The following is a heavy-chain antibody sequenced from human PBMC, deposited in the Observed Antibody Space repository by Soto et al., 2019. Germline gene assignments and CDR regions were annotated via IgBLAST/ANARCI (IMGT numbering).Heavy chain of an antibody. Sequence: PSETLSLTCTVSGGSISSYYWSWIRQPPGKGLEWIGYIYYSGSTNYNPSLKSRVTISVDTSKNQFSLKLNSMTAADTAVYYGPRHNYGSGSTYFDYWGQGTLVTVSS. J-gene: IGHJ4*02. V-gene: IGHV4-59*08. D-gene: IGHD3-10*01. CDR3: PRHNYGSGSTYFDY. CDR1: GGSISSYY. CDR2: IYYSGST.